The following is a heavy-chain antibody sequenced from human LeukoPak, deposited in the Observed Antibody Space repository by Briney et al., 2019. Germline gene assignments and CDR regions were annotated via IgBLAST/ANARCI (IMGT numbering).Heavy chain of an antibody. D-gene: IGHD3-3*01. J-gene: IGHJ4*02. CDR1: GGSINSNNYY. CDR2: IYSSGSA. V-gene: IGHV4-39*01. CDR3: QSRYLEWLLEY. Sequence: SETLSLTCTVSGGSINSNNYYWGWIRQPPGKGLEWIGSIYSSGSAYYNPSLKSRVTISVDTSKNQFSQRLSSVTAADTAVYYCQSRYLEWLLEYWGQGTLVTVSS.